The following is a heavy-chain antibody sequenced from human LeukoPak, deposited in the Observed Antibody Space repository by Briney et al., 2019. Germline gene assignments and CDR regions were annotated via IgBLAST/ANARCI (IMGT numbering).Heavy chain of an antibody. J-gene: IGHJ4*02. D-gene: IGHD6-19*01. Sequence: QSGGSLRLSCAASGFTFSSYGMHWVRQAPGKGLEWVAFIRYDGSNKYYADSVKGRFTISRDNSKNTLYLQMNSLRAEDTAVYYCARTVAGKKNYYFDYWGQGTLVTVSS. CDR1: GFTFSSYG. CDR2: IRYDGSNK. CDR3: ARTVAGKKNYYFDY. V-gene: IGHV3-30*02.